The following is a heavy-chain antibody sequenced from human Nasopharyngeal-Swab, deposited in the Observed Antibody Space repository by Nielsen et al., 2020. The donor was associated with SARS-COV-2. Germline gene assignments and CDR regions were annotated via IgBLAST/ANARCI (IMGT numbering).Heavy chain of an antibody. CDR2: TYYRSKWYN. Sequence: ETRSLTCAISGDSVSSSSAAWNWIRESPSRGLEWLGRTYYRSKWYNDYAVSVKSRITINPDTSKNQFSLHLNSVTPEDTAVYYCARAGGAYGDYYYYYYTDVWGKGTTVTVSS. CDR1: GDSVSSSSAA. D-gene: IGHD4-17*01. CDR3: ARAGGAYGDYYYYYYTDV. V-gene: IGHV6-1*01. J-gene: IGHJ6*03.